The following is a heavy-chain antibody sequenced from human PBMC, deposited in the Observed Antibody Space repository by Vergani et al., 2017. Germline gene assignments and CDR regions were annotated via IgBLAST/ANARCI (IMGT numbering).Heavy chain of an antibody. D-gene: IGHD3-9*01. Sequence: QVQLQESGPGLVKPSETLSLTCTVSGGSISSYYWSWIRQPPGKGLEWIGYIYYSGSTNYNPSLKSRVTISVDTSKNQFSLKLSSVTAAETAVYYCARHLRAGPERPIYYYYGMDVWGQGTTVTVSS. CDR1: GGSISSYY. J-gene: IGHJ6*02. V-gene: IGHV4-59*08. CDR2: IYYSGST. CDR3: ARHLRAGPERPIYYYYGMDV.